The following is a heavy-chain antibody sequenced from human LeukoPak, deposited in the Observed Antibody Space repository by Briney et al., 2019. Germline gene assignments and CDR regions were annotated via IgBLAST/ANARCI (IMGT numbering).Heavy chain of an antibody. J-gene: IGHJ4*02. V-gene: IGHV3-7*04. CDR3: ARGTYYYEF. D-gene: IGHD3-22*01. Sequence: GGSLRLSCAASKFTFSDNWMTWVRQAPGKGPEWVAYMNQLGNEKKYLDSVKGRFTISRDNAKNSLYLQMTSLRVDDTAVYYCARGTYYYEFWGQGTLVTVSS. CDR1: KFTFSDNW. CDR2: MNQLGNEK.